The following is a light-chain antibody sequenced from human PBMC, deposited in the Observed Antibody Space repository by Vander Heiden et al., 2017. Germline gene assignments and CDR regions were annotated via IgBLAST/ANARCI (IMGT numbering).Light chain of an antibody. Sequence: SYVLTQPPSVSVAPGQTARIPCGGNNLGSKRVHWYQQKPGQAPVLVVYDDSDRPSGIPERFSGSNSGNTATLTISRVEARDEADYYCQVWDSSSDHVGFGGGTKLTVL. V-gene: IGLV3-21*02. CDR1: NLGSKR. CDR2: DDS. CDR3: QVWDSSSDHVG. J-gene: IGLJ2*01.